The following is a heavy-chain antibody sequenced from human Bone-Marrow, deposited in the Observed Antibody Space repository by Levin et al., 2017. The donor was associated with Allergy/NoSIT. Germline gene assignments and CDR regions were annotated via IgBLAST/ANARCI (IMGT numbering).Heavy chain of an antibody. V-gene: IGHV3-15*01. Sequence: GGSLRLSCAASGFTFSNAWMTWVRQAPGKGMEWVGRIKSKTDDGTTEYAAPVKGRFTISRDDSKDTLYLQLNSLKTEDTAVYYCTTLRNWAFDYWGPGTLVTVSS. CDR2: IKSKTDDGTT. CDR3: TTLRNWAFDY. CDR1: GFTFSNAW. J-gene: IGHJ4*02. D-gene: IGHD7-27*01.